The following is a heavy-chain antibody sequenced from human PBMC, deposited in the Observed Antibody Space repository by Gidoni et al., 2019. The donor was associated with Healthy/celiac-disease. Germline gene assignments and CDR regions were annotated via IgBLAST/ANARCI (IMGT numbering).Heavy chain of an antibody. J-gene: IGHJ2*01. CDR1: GGSISSSSYY. CDR2: IYYSGST. Sequence: QLQLQESGPGLVKPSETLSLTCTVSGGSISSSSYYWGWIRQPPGTGLEWIGSIYYSGSTYYNPSLKSRVTISVDTSKNQFSLKLSSVTAADTTVYYCARPPYYYDSSGYYYKDWYFDLWGRGTLVTVSS. V-gene: IGHV4-39*01. CDR3: ARPPYYYDSSGYYYKDWYFDL. D-gene: IGHD3-22*01.